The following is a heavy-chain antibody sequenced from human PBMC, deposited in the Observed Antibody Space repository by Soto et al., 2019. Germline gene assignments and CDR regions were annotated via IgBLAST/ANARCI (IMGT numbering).Heavy chain of an antibody. J-gene: IGHJ3*02. CDR2: IHPGDSDT. Sequence: GESLKISCKISGYIFTNYWIGWVRQMPGKGLEWMGIIHPGDSDTRYSPSFQGQVTISVDKSINTAYMQWYSLKASDTAMYYCARQIRAFDIWGQGTMVTVSS. CDR3: ARQIRAFDI. CDR1: GYIFTNYW. V-gene: IGHV5-51*01.